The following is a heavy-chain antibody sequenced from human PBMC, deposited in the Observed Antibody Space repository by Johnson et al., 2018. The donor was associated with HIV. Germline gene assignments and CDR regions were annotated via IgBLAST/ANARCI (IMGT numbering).Heavy chain of an antibody. V-gene: IGHV3-33*08. Sequence: QVQLVESGGGVVQPGRSLRLSCAASGFTFSSYAMHWVRQAPGKGLEWVAVIWYDGSNKYYADSVKGRFTISRDNSKNTLYLQMNSLRAEDTAVYYCAREEKMLTYAFDIWGQGTMVTVSS. CDR3: AREEKMLTYAFDI. CDR2: IWYDGSNK. CDR1: GFTFSSYA. J-gene: IGHJ3*02. D-gene: IGHD3-10*02.